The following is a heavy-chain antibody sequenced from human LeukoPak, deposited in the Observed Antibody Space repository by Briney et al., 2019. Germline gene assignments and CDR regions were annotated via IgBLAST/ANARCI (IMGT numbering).Heavy chain of an antibody. CDR2: ISSSGSTI. Sequence: GGSLRLSCAASGFTFSSYEMNWVRQAPGKGLEWVSYISSSGSTISYADSVKGRFTISRDNTKNSLYLQMNSLRAEDTAVYHCARVDYISSSGFDYWGQGTLVTVSS. J-gene: IGHJ4*02. CDR3: ARVDYISSSGFDY. CDR1: GFTFSSYE. V-gene: IGHV3-48*03. D-gene: IGHD6-6*01.